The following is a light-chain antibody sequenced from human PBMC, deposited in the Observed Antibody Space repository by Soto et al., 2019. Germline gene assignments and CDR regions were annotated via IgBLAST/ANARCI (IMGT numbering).Light chain of an antibody. CDR2: AAS. CDR3: QQLLSYPIT. Sequence: IQMTQSPSTLSASVGYRVTITCRASQGISTYLAWYQQKPGKAPKLLIYAASTLQSGVPLSFSGSGSGTSFTLTISSLQPEDFATYYCQQLLSYPITFGQGTRLEIK. V-gene: IGKV1-9*01. J-gene: IGKJ5*01. CDR1: QGISTY.